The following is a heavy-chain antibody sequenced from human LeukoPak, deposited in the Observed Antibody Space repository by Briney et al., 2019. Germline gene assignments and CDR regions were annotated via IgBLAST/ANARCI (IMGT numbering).Heavy chain of an antibody. CDR2: IYYSGST. CDR1: GGSISSSSYY. V-gene: IGHV4-39*07. J-gene: IGHJ4*02. CDR3: ASANRYNWNVHPFDY. Sequence: KPSETLSLTCTVSGGSISSSSYYWGWIRQPPGKGLEWIGSIYYSGSTYYNPSLKSRVTISVDTSKNQFSLKLSSVTAADTAVYYCASANRYNWNVHPFDYWGQGTLVTVSS. D-gene: IGHD1-20*01.